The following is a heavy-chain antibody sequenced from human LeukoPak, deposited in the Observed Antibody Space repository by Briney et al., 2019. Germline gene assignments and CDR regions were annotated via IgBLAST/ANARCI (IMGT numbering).Heavy chain of an antibody. D-gene: IGHD2-15*01. J-gene: IGHJ6*03. V-gene: IGHV3-30*02. Sequence: PGGSARHSSAASGVTFNTYGIHWVRQTPGEGLEWVSFIRYEGSNKHYADSVKGRFTISRDNSKNTLYLQMNSLRVEDTAVYYCAKDRCSGGSCDPPYYYFMDVWAKGPTVTVSS. CDR1: GVTFNTYG. CDR3: AKDRCSGGSCDPPYYYFMDV. CDR2: IRYEGSNK.